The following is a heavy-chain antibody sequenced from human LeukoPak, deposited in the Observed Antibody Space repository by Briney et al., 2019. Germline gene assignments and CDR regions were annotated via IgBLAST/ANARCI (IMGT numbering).Heavy chain of an antibody. CDR3: ARGTWGSTYYFDY. Sequence: SQTLSLTCAISGDSVSSNSVGWNWIRRSPSRGLEWLGRTYYRSKWYNNYGLSVKSRITINPGTSKNQFSLQLNSVTPEDTAVYYCARGTWGSTYYFDYWGQGTLVTVSS. J-gene: IGHJ4*02. CDR2: TYYRSKWYN. V-gene: IGHV6-1*01. D-gene: IGHD7-27*01. CDR1: GDSVSSNSVG.